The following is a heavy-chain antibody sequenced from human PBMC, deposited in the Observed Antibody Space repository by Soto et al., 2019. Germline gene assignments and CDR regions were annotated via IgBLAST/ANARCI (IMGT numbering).Heavy chain of an antibody. J-gene: IGHJ4*02. V-gene: IGHV3-23*01. CDR3: AKDKPGTTSFDY. CDR1: GFTISSNA. CDR2: ISDRGDTT. D-gene: IGHD1-1*01. Sequence: LRLSCAASGFTISSNAMYWVRQAPGKGLEWVSAISDRGDTTHYADSVRGRFTISRDTSKNTLYLQLNTLRADDTAVYYCAKDKPGTTSFDYWGQGTLVTVSS.